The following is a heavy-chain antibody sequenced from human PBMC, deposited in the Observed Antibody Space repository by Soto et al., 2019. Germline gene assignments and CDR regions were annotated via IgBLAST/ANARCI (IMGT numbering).Heavy chain of an antibody. V-gene: IGHV3-30*18. CDR2: ISYDGSNK. CDR1: GFTFSSYG. D-gene: IGHD3-16*01. Sequence: QVQLVESGGGVVQPGRSLRLSCAASGFTFSSYGMHWVRQAPGRGLEWVAVISYDGSNKYYVESVKGRFTISRDNSKNMLYLQMNSLRAEDTAVYYCAKLITFGGAVDAFDIWGQGTMVTVSS. CDR3: AKLITFGGAVDAFDI. J-gene: IGHJ3*02.